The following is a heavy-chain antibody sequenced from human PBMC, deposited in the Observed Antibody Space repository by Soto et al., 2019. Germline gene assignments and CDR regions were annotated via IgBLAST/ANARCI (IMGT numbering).Heavy chain of an antibody. CDR1: GGTFSSYA. Sequence: SVKVSCKASGGTFSSYAISWVRQAPGQGLEWMGGIIPIFGTANYAQKFQGRVTITADKSTSTAYMELSSLRSEDTAVYYCARGEDGYNYWGYFDYWGQGTLVTVSS. J-gene: IGHJ4*02. CDR3: ARGEDGYNYWGYFDY. CDR2: IIPIFGTA. V-gene: IGHV1-69*06. D-gene: IGHD5-12*01.